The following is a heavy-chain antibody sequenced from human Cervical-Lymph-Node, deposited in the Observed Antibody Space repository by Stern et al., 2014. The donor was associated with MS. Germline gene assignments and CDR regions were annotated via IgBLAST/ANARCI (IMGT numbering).Heavy chain of an antibody. Sequence: QLVQSGPEVKKPGTSVKVSCKASGFTFTRSAVQWVRQARGQRPEWIGWIVVGSGNTNYAQKFQERVTITRDMSTSTAYMELSSLRSEDTAVYYCAAGRCGGDCSPWGQGTLVTVSS. CDR1: GFTFTRSA. V-gene: IGHV1-58*01. J-gene: IGHJ5*02. CDR3: AAGRCGGDCSP. D-gene: IGHD2-21*02. CDR2: IVVGSGNT.